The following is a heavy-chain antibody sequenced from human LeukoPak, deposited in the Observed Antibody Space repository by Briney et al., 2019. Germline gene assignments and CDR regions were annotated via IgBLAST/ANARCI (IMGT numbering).Heavy chain of an antibody. CDR1: GYTFTNYA. Sequence: GASVKVSCKASGYTFTNYAMNWVRQAPGQGLEWMGWISAYNGSTNYAQNLQGRVTMTTDTSTSTAYMELRSLRSDDTAVYYCAAARIFGVVDAFDIWGQGTMVTVSS. CDR3: AAARIFGVVDAFDI. J-gene: IGHJ3*02. CDR2: ISAYNGST. V-gene: IGHV1-18*01. D-gene: IGHD3-3*02.